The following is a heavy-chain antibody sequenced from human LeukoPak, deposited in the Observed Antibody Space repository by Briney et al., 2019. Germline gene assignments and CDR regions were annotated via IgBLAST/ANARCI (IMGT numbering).Heavy chain of an antibody. J-gene: IGHJ4*02. V-gene: IGHV4-34*01. CDR1: GGSFSGYY. CDR3: ARDGYGPH. CDR2: INHSGST. Sequence: SSETLSLTCAVYGGSFSGYYWSWIRQPPGKGLEWIGEINHSGSTNYNPSLKSRVTISVDTPKNQFSLKLSSVTAADTAVYYCARDGYGPHWGQGTQVTVSS. D-gene: IGHD6-13*01.